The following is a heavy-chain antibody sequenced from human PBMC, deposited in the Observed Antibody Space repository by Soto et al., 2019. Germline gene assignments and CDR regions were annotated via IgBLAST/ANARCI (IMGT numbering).Heavy chain of an antibody. D-gene: IGHD1-26*01. V-gene: IGHV4-59*12. CDR3: ARSGSYGGGYFDY. J-gene: IGHJ4*02. CDR2: IYYSGST. Sequence: SETLSLTCTVSGGSISSYYWSWIRQPPGKGLEWIGYIYYSGSTNYNPSLKSRVTISVDTSKNQFSLKLSSVTAADTAVYYCARSGSYGGGYFDYWGQGTLVTSPQ. CDR1: GGSISSYY.